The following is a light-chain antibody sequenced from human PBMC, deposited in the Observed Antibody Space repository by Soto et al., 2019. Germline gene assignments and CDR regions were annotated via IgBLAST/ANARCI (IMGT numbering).Light chain of an antibody. CDR3: QQTFSHLLS. V-gene: IGKV3-20*01. Sequence: EIVLTQSPGTLSLSPGERATLSCRASQSVSSAYLAWYQQKPGQAPRLLIYGISNRATGIPDRFSGSGSGTEFTLTISSLQPEDVATYYCQQTFSHLLSFGGGTTVEIK. CDR1: QSVSSAY. CDR2: GIS. J-gene: IGKJ4*01.